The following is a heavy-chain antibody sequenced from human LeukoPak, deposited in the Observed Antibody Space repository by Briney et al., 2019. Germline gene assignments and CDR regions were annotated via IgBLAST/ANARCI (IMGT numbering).Heavy chain of an antibody. CDR2: ISSSGSYI. V-gene: IGHV3-21*01. CDR1: GFTFSSYS. Sequence: PGGSLRLSCAASGFTFSSYSMNWVRQAPGKGLEWVSSISSSGSYIYYADSVKGRFTISRDNAKNSLYLQMNSLRAEDTAVYFCVRLHSYDLDYWGQGTLVTVSS. D-gene: IGHD5-18*01. CDR3: VRLHSYDLDY. J-gene: IGHJ4*02.